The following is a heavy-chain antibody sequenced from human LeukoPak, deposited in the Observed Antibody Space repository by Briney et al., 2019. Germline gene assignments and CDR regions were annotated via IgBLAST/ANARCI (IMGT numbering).Heavy chain of an antibody. CDR2: IIPIFGTA. V-gene: IGHV1-69*05. D-gene: IGHD3-10*01. J-gene: IGHJ3*02. CDR1: GGTFSSYA. Sequence: GSSVKVSCKASGGTFSSYAISWVRQAPGQGLEWMGGIIPIFGTANYAQNFQGRVTITTDESTSTAYMELSSLRSEDTAVYYCARAYTQEHNFVTMVRGVIGGGAFDIWGQGTMVTVSS. CDR3: ARAYTQEHNFVTMVRGVIGGGAFDI.